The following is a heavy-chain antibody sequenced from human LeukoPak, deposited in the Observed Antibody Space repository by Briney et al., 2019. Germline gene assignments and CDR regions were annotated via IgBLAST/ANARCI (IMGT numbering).Heavy chain of an antibody. D-gene: IGHD5-12*01. CDR3: AKDSLVATSPFDY. V-gene: IGHV3-23*01. CDR1: GFTFSSYA. CDR2: ISGSAGST. Sequence: AGVSLRLSCAASGFTFSSYAMSWVRQAPGKGLEWVSAISGSAGSTYYPDPVKGRFTISRDNSKNTLYLQMDSLRAEDTAVYYCAKDSLVATSPFDYWGEGTLVTVSS. J-gene: IGHJ4*02.